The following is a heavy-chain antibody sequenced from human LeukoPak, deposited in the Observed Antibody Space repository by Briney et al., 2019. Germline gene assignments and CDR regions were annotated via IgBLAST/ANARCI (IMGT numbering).Heavy chain of an antibody. V-gene: IGHV3-23*01. D-gene: IGHD3-16*01. CDR1: GFTLSSYT. Sequence: PGGSLRLSCTASGFTLSSYTMTWVRQAPGKGLKWVSTITTGDGNTYYADSVKGRFTVSRDDSKNTLYLQMNSLRAEDTAVYYCAKDRGLWVSALWGDSWGRGTLVTVSS. CDR3: AKDRGLWVSALWGDS. CDR2: ITTGDGNT. J-gene: IGHJ4*02.